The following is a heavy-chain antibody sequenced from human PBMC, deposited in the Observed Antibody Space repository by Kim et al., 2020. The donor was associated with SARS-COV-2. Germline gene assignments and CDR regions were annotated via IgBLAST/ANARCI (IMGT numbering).Heavy chain of an antibody. CDR3: ARTVGDFWSGYSTYYYYYGMDV. J-gene: IGHJ6*02. Sequence: GGSLRLSCAASGFTFSSYSMNWVRQAPGKGLEWVSSISSSSSYIYYADSVKGRFTISRDNAKNSLYLQMNSLRAEDTAVYYCARTVGDFWSGYSTYYYYYGMDVWGQGTTVTVSS. CDR1: GFTFSSYS. D-gene: IGHD3-3*01. V-gene: IGHV3-21*01. CDR2: ISSSSSYI.